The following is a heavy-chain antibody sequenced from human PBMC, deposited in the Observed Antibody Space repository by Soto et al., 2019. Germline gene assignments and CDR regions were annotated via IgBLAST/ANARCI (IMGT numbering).Heavy chain of an antibody. J-gene: IGHJ6*02. D-gene: IGHD5-12*01. CDR3: ARDGYSGYPLDFGMDV. Sequence: QVQLVQSGAEVKKPGASVKVSCKASGYTFTSYYMHWVRQAPGQGLEWMGIINPSGGSTSYAQKFQGRVTMTRDTATITVYMELSSLTSEDTAVYYCARDGYSGYPLDFGMDVWGQGTTVTVSS. CDR2: INPSGGST. V-gene: IGHV1-46*01. CDR1: GYTFTSYY.